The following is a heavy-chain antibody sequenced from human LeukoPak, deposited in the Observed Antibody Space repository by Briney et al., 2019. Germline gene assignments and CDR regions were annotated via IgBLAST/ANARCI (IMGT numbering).Heavy chain of an antibody. D-gene: IGHD3-10*01. CDR1: GGSISSSSYY. V-gene: IGHV4-39*01. J-gene: IGHJ5*02. CDR2: IYYSGST. Sequence: SETLSLTCTVSGGSISSSSYYWGWIRQPPGKGLEWIGSIYYSGSTYYNPSLKSRVTISVDTSKNQFSLKLSSVTAADTAVYYCARAGKVTMVRGVSNWFDPWGQGTLVTVSS. CDR3: ARAGKVTMVRGVSNWFDP.